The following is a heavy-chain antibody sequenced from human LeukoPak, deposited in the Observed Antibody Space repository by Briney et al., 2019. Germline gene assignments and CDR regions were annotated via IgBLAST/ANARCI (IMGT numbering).Heavy chain of an antibody. Sequence: SETLSLTCTVSGVSISSYYWSWIRPPAGKGLEWIGRIHTSGSTKYNPSLKSRVTMSVDTSKNQFSLKLSSVTAADTAVCYCAREVRLRHFDWLLSSGNWFDPWGQRTLVTVSS. J-gene: IGHJ5*02. CDR3: AREVRLRHFDWLLSSGNWFDP. V-gene: IGHV4-4*07. CDR2: IHTSGST. D-gene: IGHD3-9*01. CDR1: GVSISSYY.